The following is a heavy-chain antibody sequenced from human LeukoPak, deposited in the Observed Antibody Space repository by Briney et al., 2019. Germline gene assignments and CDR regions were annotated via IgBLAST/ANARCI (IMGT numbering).Heavy chain of an antibody. CDR1: GYTFTSYD. J-gene: IGHJ6*03. D-gene: IGHD2-15*01. CDR2: MNPNSGNT. Sequence: GASVKVSCKASGYTFTSYDINWVRQATGQGLEWTGWMNPNSGNTGYAQKFQGRVTMTRNTSISTAYMELSSLRSEDTAVYYCARAARYCSGGSCYFRYYMDVWGKGTTVTVSS. CDR3: ARAARYCSGGSCYFRYYMDV. V-gene: IGHV1-8*01.